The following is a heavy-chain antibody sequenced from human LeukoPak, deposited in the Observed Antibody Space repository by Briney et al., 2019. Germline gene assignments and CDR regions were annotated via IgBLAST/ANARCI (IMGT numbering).Heavy chain of an antibody. D-gene: IGHD6-13*01. CDR2: INPSGGST. J-gene: IGHJ5*02. V-gene: IGHV1-46*01. CDR1: GYTFTSYY. CDR3: ARGRGSAGTLDWFDP. Sequence: ASVKVSCKASGYTFTSYYMHWVRQAPGQGLEWMGIINPSGGSTSYAQKFQGRVTMTRDMSTSTVYMELSSLRSEDTAVYYCARGRGSAGTLDWFDPWGQGTLVTVSS.